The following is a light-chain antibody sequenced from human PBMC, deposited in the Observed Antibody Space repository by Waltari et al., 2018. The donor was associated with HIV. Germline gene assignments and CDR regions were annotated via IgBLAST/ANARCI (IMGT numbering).Light chain of an antibody. CDR3: TSYTSSNTLVI. J-gene: IGLJ2*01. CDR1: SSDVGGYNY. V-gene: IGLV2-14*03. CDR2: HVS. Sequence: QSALTQPASVSGSPGQSITIPCTGTSSDVGGYNYVSWYQHHPGKAPKLMIYHVSNRPSGVSNRFSGSKSGNTASLTISGLHAEDEADYYCTSYTSSNTLVIFGGGTKLTVL.